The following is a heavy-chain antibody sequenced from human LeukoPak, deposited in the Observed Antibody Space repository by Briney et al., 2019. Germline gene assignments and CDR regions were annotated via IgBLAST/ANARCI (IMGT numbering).Heavy chain of an antibody. CDR2: IYHSGST. CDR1: GYSISSGYY. CDR3: ARHRSSSSWFLDAFDI. Sequence: SETLSLTCTVSGYSISSGYYWGWIRQPPGKGLEWIGSIYHSGSTYYNPSLKSRVTISVDTSKNQFSLKLSSVTAADTAVYYCARHRSSSSWFLDAFDIWGQGTMVTVSS. J-gene: IGHJ3*02. V-gene: IGHV4-38-2*02. D-gene: IGHD6-13*01.